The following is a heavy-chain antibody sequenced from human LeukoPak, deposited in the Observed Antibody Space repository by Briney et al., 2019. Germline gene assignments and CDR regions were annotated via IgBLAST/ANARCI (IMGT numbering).Heavy chain of an antibody. Sequence: GGSVRLSCAASGFTFSNYRMHWVRQAPGKGLEWVSRINERACIISYADSVKGRFTISRENARNTLYLQMNSLTAEDTAVDYCVRDLILVWTPGDDFDHWGQGTLVTVSS. CDR2: INERACII. CDR3: VRDLILVWTPGDDFDH. D-gene: IGHD3-16*01. J-gene: IGHJ4*02. CDR1: GFTFSNYR. V-gene: IGHV3-74*01.